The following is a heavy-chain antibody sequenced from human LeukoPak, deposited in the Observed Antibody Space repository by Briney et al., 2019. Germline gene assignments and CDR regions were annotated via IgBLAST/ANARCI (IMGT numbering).Heavy chain of an antibody. CDR2: ISSSDSTI. D-gene: IGHD1-26*01. CDR1: GFTFSDYY. CDR3: ARTPIVGATNDAFDI. Sequence: GGSLRLSCAASGFTFSDYYMSWIRQAPGKGLEWVSYISSSDSTIYYADSVKGRFTISRDNAKNSLYLQMNSLRAEDTAVYYCARTPIVGATNDAFDIWGQGTMVTVSS. J-gene: IGHJ3*02. V-gene: IGHV3-11*04.